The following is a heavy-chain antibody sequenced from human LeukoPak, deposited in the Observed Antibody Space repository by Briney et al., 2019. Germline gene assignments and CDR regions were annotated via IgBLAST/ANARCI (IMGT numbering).Heavy chain of an antibody. J-gene: IGHJ3*02. CDR1: GYTFTSYD. D-gene: IGHD2-8*01. Sequence: GASVKVSCKASGYTFTSYDISWVRQATGQGLEWMGWMNPNSGNTGYAQKFQGRVTMTRNTSISTAYMELSSLRSEDTAVYYCATGGYVSAISPYAFDIWGQGTMVTVSS. CDR2: MNPNSGNT. CDR3: ATGGYVSAISPYAFDI. V-gene: IGHV1-8*01.